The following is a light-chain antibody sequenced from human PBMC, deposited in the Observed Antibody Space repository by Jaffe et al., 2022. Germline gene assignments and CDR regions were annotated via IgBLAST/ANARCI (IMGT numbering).Light chain of an antibody. CDR2: WAS. Sequence: DIVMTQSPDSLAVSLGERATINCKSSQNVLFGSDNKNYLAWYQQKPGQPPKLLIYWASTRESGVPDRFSGSGSGTDFTLTISSLQAEDVALYYCQQYYRSPFTFGQGTKLEIK. CDR1: QNVLFGSDNKNY. J-gene: IGKJ2*01. CDR3: QQYYRSPFT. V-gene: IGKV4-1*01.